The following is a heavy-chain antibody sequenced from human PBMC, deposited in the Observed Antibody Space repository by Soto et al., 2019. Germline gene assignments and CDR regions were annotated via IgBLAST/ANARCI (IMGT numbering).Heavy chain of an antibody. CDR2: ISGSGGST. V-gene: IGHV3-23*01. J-gene: IGHJ4*02. CDR1: GFTFSSYA. Sequence: GGSLRLSCAASGFTFSSYAMSWVRQAPGKGLEWVSAISGSGGSTYYADSVKGRFTISRDNNKNTLYLQMNSLRAEDTAVYYCAKQLTREYYFDYWGQGTLVTVSS. CDR3: AKQLTREYYFDY.